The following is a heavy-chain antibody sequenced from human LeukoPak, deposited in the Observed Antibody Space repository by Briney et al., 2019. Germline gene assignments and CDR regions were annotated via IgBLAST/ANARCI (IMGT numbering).Heavy chain of an antibody. V-gene: IGHV1-69*01. CDR1: GGTFSSYA. Sequence: GASVKVSCKASGGTFSSYAISWVRQAPGQGLEWVRGIIPIFGTANYAQKFQGRVTVTADESTSTAYMELSSLRSEDTAVYYCASPLGYCSSTSCPWGRFGLFWGQGTLVIVSS. J-gene: IGHJ4*02. CDR3: ASPLGYCSSTSCPWGRFGLF. D-gene: IGHD2-2*01. CDR2: IIPIFGTA.